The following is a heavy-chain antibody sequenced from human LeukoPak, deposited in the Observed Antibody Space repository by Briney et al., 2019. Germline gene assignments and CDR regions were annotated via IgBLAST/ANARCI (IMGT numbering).Heavy chain of an antibody. CDR3: ARDPYNGNYGDSYYYFMDA. CDR1: GFTFSSNS. J-gene: IGHJ6*03. Sequence: GGSLRLSCAASGFTFSSNSMNWVRQAPGKGLEWISYISSSGTTIHYADSVRGRFSISRDNAKNSLYLQMNSLRAEDTAVYYCARDPYNGNYGDSYYYFMDAWGKGTTVTISS. V-gene: IGHV3-48*01. CDR2: ISSSGTTI. D-gene: IGHD1-26*01.